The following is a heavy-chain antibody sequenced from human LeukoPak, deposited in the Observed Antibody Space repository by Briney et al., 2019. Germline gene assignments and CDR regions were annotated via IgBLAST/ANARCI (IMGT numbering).Heavy chain of an antibody. CDR3: ARDRGGAYDFWSGYYPI. CDR2: IIPILGIA. Sequence: SVKVSCKASGGTFSSYAISWVRQAPGQGLEWMGRIIPILGIANYAQKFQGRVTITADKSTSTAYMELSSLRSEDTAVYYCARDRGGAYDFWSGYYPIWGQGTMVTVSS. D-gene: IGHD3-3*01. J-gene: IGHJ3*02. CDR1: GGTFSSYA. V-gene: IGHV1-69*04.